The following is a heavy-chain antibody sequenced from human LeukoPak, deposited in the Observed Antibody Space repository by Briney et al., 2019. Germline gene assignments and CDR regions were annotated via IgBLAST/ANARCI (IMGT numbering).Heavy chain of an antibody. D-gene: IGHD2-2*01. CDR1: GFTFSSYA. V-gene: IGHV3-23*01. CDR3: AKDRFSSTSCYSGGEN. J-gene: IGHJ4*02. Sequence: GGSLRLSCAASGFTFSSYAMSWVRQAPGKGLEWVSAISGSGGSTYYADSVKGRFTISRDNSKNTLYLQMNSLRAEDTAVYYCAKDRFSSTSCYSGGENWGQGTLVTVSS. CDR2: ISGSGGST.